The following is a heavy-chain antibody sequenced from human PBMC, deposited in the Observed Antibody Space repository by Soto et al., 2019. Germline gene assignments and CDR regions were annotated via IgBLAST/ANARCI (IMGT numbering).Heavy chain of an antibody. Sequence: GASVKVSCKASGGTFSSYAISWVRQAPGRGLEWMGGIIPIFGTANYAQKFQGWVTITRDKSTSTAYMELSRLRSDDTAVYYCARGYCSSTSCYTTITTPKIVMTEPNWFDPWGQGTLVTVSS. J-gene: IGHJ5*02. CDR2: IIPIFGTA. D-gene: IGHD2-2*02. CDR1: GGTFSSYA. CDR3: ARGYCSSTSCYTTITTPKIVMTEPNWFDP. V-gene: IGHV1-69*05.